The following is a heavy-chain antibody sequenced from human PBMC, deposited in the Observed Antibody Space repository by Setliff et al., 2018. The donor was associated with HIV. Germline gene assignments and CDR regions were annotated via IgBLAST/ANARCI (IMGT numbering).Heavy chain of an antibody. CDR1: GGTFSSYT. D-gene: IGHD6-13*01. J-gene: IGHJ4*02. CDR2: IIPILGIA. V-gene: IGHV1-69*04. CDR3: ARDRGVIATHPFDY. Sequence: SVKVSCKASGGTFSSYTISWVRQAPGQGLEWMGRIIPILGIANYAQKFRGRVTITADKSTSTAYMELSSLRSEDTAVYYCARDRGVIATHPFDYWGQGTLVTVSS.